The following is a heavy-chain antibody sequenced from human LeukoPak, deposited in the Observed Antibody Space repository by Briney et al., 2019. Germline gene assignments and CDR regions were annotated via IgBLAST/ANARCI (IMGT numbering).Heavy chain of an antibody. Sequence: GGSLRLACAASGFTFSSYWMNWARQAPGKGLEWVASINHNGNVNYYVDSVKGRFTISRDNAKNSLYLQMSSLRAEDTAVYFCARGGGLDVWGQGATVTVSS. CDR3: ARGGGLDV. D-gene: IGHD3-16*01. J-gene: IGHJ6*02. V-gene: IGHV3-7*03. CDR1: GFTFSSYW. CDR2: INHNGNVN.